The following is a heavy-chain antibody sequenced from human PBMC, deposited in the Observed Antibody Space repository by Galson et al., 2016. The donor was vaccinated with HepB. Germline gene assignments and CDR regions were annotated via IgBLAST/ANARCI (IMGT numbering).Heavy chain of an antibody. J-gene: IGHJ4*02. Sequence: SLRLSCAASGFTFSSYWMHWVRQAPGKGLVWVSRINSDGITTTYADSVKGRLTISRDNAKNTLYLQMNSLRAEDTAVYYCARDSDSDYYGSGSTPLDYWGQGTLVTVSS. V-gene: IGHV3-74*01. CDR1: GFTFSSYW. CDR3: ARDSDSDYYGSGSTPLDY. D-gene: IGHD3-10*01. CDR2: INSDGITT.